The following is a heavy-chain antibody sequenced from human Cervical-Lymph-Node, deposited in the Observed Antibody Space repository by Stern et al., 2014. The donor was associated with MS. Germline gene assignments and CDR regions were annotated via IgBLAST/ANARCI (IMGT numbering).Heavy chain of an antibody. V-gene: IGHV2-5*02. Sequence: ESGPTLLKPTQTLTLTCTLSGLSVSTDGVGVGWIRQPPGKALEWLTIIYWDDDKRYNPSLKSRVTITKDTAKNQVVLTMTNMDPVDTATYYCAHSLRRRNCSGGRCYYFDYWGQGTLVTVSS. CDR1: GLSVSTDGVG. CDR2: IYWDDDK. D-gene: IGHD2-15*01. J-gene: IGHJ4*02. CDR3: AHSLRRRNCSGGRCYYFDY.